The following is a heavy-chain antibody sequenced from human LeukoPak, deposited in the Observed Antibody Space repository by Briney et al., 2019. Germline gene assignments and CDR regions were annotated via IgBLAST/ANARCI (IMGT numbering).Heavy chain of an antibody. CDR2: INAGNGNT. CDR1: GYTFTSYA. CDR3: ASYYYDSSGYTPYYFDY. V-gene: IGHV1-3*01. D-gene: IGHD3-22*01. Sequence: ASVKVSCKASGYTFTSYAMHWVRQAPGQRLEWMGWINAGNGNTKYSQKFQGRVTITADESTSTAYMELSSLRSEDTAVYYCASYYYDSSGYTPYYFDYWGQGTLVTVSS. J-gene: IGHJ4*02.